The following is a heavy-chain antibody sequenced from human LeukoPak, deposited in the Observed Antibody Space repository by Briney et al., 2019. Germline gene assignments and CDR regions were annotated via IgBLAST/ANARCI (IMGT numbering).Heavy chain of an antibody. CDR1: GYTFTSYA. CDR2: SNAGNGNT. CDR3: ATQARGYFYY. Sequence: ASVKVSCKASGYTFTSYAMHWVRQAPGQRLEWMGWSNAGNGNTKYSQEFQGRVTITRDTSASTAYMELSSLGSEDTAVYYCATQARGYFYYWGQGTLVTVSS. V-gene: IGHV1-3*02. J-gene: IGHJ4*02.